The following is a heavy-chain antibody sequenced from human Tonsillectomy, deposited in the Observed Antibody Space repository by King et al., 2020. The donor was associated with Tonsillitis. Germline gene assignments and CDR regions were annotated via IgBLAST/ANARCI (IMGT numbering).Heavy chain of an antibody. CDR3: VKALAGKGWN. CDR2: ISGSGAST. V-gene: IGHV3-23*04. Sequence: VQLVESGGGLEQPGGSLRLSCAASGFTFRNFAMHWVRQAPGKGLEWVSGISGSGASTYYPDSVRGRFTISRDNSKTTLYLQMSRLRVDDTAIYYCVKALAGKGWNWGQGPLVTVSS. J-gene: IGHJ4*02. D-gene: IGHD6-19*01. CDR1: GFTFRNFA.